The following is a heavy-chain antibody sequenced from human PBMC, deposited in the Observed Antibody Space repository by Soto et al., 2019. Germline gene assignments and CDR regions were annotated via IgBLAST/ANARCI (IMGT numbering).Heavy chain of an antibody. V-gene: IGHV4-31*03. CDR3: ARRIAARPRYYYYYGMDV. CDR1: VGSISSGGYY. D-gene: IGHD6-6*01. CDR2: IYYSGST. Sequence: TLSLACTVSVGSISSGGYYWRWIRQHPGKGLEWIGYIYYSGSTYYNPSLKSRVTISVDTSKNQFSLKLSSVTAADTAVYYCARRIAARPRYYYYYGMDVWGQGTTVTVSS. J-gene: IGHJ6*02.